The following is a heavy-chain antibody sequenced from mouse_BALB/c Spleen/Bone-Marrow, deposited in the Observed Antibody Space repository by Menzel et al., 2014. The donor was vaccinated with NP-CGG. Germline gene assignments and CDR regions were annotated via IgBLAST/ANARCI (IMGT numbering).Heavy chain of an antibody. CDR3: ARHAYYDQTEVSFVY. J-gene: IGHJ3*01. V-gene: IGHV5-9-2*01. D-gene: IGHD2-4*01. CDR2: ISGDGRYT. Sequence: DVMLVESGGGLVKSGGSLKLSCAASGFSFSNYGMSWVRQTPEKRLEWVATISGDGRYTFYSDSVKGRFTISRDNAKNNLYLQLSSLRFEDTALYYCARHAYYDQTEVSFVYWGQGTLVTVSA. CDR1: GFSFSNYG.